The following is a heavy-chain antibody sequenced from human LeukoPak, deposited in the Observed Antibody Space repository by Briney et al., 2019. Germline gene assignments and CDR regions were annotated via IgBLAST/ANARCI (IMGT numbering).Heavy chain of an antibody. J-gene: IGHJ6*03. Sequence: GSLRLSCAASGFTFSIYAMRWGRQPPRRKVEGVSAISGSGGSTYYADSLKGRFTISRDNAKNSLYLQLSTVRAADTAVYYCSELAITMFGCVGGKGNTDTIS. CDR3: SELAITMFGCV. CDR2: ISGSGGST. CDR1: GFTFSIYA. V-gene: IGHV3-23*01. D-gene: IGHD3-10*02.